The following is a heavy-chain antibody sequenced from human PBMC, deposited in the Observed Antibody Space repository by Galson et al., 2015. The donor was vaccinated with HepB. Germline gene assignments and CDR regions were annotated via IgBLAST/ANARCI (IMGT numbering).Heavy chain of an antibody. CDR3: ARERTYYDFWSGRYCAFDF. CDR2: ISAYNGNK. J-gene: IGHJ3*01. CDR1: GYTFTSYG. V-gene: IGHV1-18*04. Sequence: SVKVSCKASGYTFTSYGISWVRQAPGQGLEWMGWISAYNGNKNYAEKLQGRVTMTTDTSTSTAYMELWRLRSDDTAVYYCARERTYYDFWSGRYCAFDFWGQGTMVTVSS. D-gene: IGHD3-3*01.